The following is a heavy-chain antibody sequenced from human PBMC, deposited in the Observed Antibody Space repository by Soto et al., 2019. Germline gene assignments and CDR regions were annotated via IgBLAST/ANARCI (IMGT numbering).Heavy chain of an antibody. D-gene: IGHD5-12*01. V-gene: IGHV3-33*01. Sequence: QVQLVESGGAAVQPGRSLRLSCVGSGFTFRNYGMHWVRQAPGKGLEWVAVQWFDGSNKYHTDSVQGRFTISRDNSQNTVYLQMNSLRAEDTAVYYCARDVGDVMSTIQGNGMDVWGQGTTVTVSS. CDR3: ARDVGDVMSTIQGNGMDV. CDR2: QWFDGSNK. J-gene: IGHJ6*02. CDR1: GFTFRNYG.